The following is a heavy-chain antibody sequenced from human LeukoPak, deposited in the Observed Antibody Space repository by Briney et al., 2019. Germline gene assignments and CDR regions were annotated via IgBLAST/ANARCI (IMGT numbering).Heavy chain of an antibody. D-gene: IGHD2-21*01. CDR2: IYGGGTT. Sequence: GGSLRLSCAASGFTVTSNYMSWVRQAPGKGLEWVSVIYGGGTTYYADSVKGRFTISRDNAKNSLYLQMNSLRAEDTAVYYCARVGDSGSPRDYWGQGTLVTVSS. CDR1: GFTVTSNY. J-gene: IGHJ4*02. CDR3: ARVGDSGSPRDY. V-gene: IGHV3-53*01.